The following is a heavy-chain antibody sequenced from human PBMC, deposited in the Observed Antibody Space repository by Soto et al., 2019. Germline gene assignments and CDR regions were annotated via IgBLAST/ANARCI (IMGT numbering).Heavy chain of an antibody. CDR1: GLTISNAW. CDR3: TTGSVEGV. CDR2: IKTNTEGGTT. D-gene: IGHD2-15*01. Sequence: EVQLVESGGGFIYPGGSLRLSCAASGLTISNAWMNSVRQAPGKGLEWVGRIKTNTEGGTTDYAAAVKGRFTVSRDDSKNTLYLQMNSLKTEDTAVYYCTTGSVEGVWGQGTTVTVSS. V-gene: IGHV3-15*07. J-gene: IGHJ6*02.